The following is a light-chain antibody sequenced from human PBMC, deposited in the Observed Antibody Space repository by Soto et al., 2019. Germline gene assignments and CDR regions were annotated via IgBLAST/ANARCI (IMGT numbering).Light chain of an antibody. CDR2: AAS. Sequence: EIVLTQSPATLSLSPGERATLSCRASQSFNSIYLAWYQQKPGQAPRLLIYAASRRATGIPDRFSGSGSGTDFTLTISRLEPEDFAVYYCQQYGSSPWTFGQGTKVDIK. CDR3: QQYGSSPWT. J-gene: IGKJ1*01. CDR1: QSFNSIY. V-gene: IGKV3-20*01.